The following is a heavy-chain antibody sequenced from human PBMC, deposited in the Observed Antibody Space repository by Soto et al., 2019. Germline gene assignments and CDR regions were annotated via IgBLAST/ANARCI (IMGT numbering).Heavy chain of an antibody. J-gene: IGHJ4*02. D-gene: IGHD3-22*01. CDR2: IYYSGST. Sequence: SETLSLTCSVSGGSVSSGSYHWSWIRQPPGKGLEWIGYIYYSGSTNYNPSLKSRVTISIDKSKNQFSVKLSSVTAADTALYHCARRTSSGYYDYWGPGALVTVSA. V-gene: IGHV4-61*01. CDR1: GGSVSSGSYH. CDR3: ARRTSSGYYDY.